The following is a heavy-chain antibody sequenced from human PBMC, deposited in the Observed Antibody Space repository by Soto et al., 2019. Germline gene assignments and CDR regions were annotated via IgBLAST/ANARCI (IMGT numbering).Heavy chain of an antibody. D-gene: IGHD4-4*01. V-gene: IGHV4-30-4*01. Sequence: QVQLQESGPGLLKPSQTLSLTCTVSGGSISSGDYYWNWIRQPPGKGLEWIGSIYYSGNSYYSPSLRSRVSMSLATSKNQFSLILSSVTAADTAVYYCAREASVTTMDHWGQGTLVTVSS. CDR3: AREASVTTMDH. CDR2: IYYSGNS. J-gene: IGHJ4*02. CDR1: GGSISSGDYY.